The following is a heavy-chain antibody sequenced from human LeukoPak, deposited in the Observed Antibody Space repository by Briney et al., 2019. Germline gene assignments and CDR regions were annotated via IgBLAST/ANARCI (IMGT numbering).Heavy chain of an antibody. D-gene: IGHD6-13*01. J-gene: IGHJ6*02. V-gene: IGHV4-59*01. CDR3: ARHAGAAPGTWYHYATDV. Sequence: SESLSLTRTLSGPSISSYYSSWIRHPPGEGREWLGYIYYSGSTNYNPSLKSRVTISVATPKNQSSLKLSSVTAADTAVYYCARHAGAAPGTWYHYATDVWGQGTPVTASS. CDR2: IYYSGST. CDR1: GPSISSYY.